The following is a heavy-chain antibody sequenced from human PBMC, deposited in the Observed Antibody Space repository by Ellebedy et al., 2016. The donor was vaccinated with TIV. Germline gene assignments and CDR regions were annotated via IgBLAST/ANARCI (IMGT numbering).Heavy chain of an antibody. J-gene: IGHJ4*02. V-gene: IGHV3-30*03. CDR1: GFTFSSYG. CDR2: ISYDGSNK. Sequence: PGGSLRLSCAASGFTFSSYGMHWVRQAPGKGLEWVAVISYDGSNKYYADSVKGRFTISRDNSKNTLYLKMNSLRAEDTAVYYCARDSVLITYYDFVWGSYPENPYFDYWGQGTLVTVSS. D-gene: IGHD3-16*02. CDR3: ARDSVLITYYDFVWGSYPENPYFDY.